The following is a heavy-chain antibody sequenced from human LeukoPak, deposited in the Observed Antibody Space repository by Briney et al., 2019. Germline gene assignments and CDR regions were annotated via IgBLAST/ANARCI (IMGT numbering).Heavy chain of an antibody. D-gene: IGHD3-10*01. CDR2: INGGSDNA. CDR3: ARSLGSHNFDY. J-gene: IGHJ4*02. Sequence: ASVKVSCKASGYTFTSYAMHWVRQAPGQRLEWMGWINGGSDNAKYLQKFQGRVTISRDTSASTACMELSSLRSEDTAVYYCARSLGSHNFDYWGQGTLVTVSS. CDR1: GYTFTSYA. V-gene: IGHV1-3*01.